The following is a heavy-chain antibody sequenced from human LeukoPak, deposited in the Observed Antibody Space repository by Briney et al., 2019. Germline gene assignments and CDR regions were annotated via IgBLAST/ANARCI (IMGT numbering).Heavy chain of an antibody. J-gene: IGHJ5*02. CDR2: IYYSGST. CDR3: ARHGGNSGWVPTA. V-gene: IGHV4-39*01. D-gene: IGHD6-19*01. Sequence: GSLRLSCAASGFTFSSYAMSWVRQPPGKGLEWIGSIYYSGSTYYNPSLKSRVTISVDTSKSQFSLKLSSVTAADTAVYYCARHGGNSGWVPTAWGQGTLATVSS. CDR1: GFTFSSYA.